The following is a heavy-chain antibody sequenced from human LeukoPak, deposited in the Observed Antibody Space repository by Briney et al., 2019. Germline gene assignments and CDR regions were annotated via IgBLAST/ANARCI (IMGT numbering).Heavy chain of an antibody. Sequence: GGSLRLSCAASGFTFSSYEMNWVRQAPGKGLEWVSYISSSGSTIYYADSVKGRFTISRDNAKNSLYLQMNSLRSEDTAVYYCVRDRGISFYFDYWGQGTLVTVSS. CDR1: GFTFSSYE. CDR2: ISSSGSTI. J-gene: IGHJ4*02. V-gene: IGHV3-48*03. D-gene: IGHD3-10*01. CDR3: VRDRGISFYFDY.